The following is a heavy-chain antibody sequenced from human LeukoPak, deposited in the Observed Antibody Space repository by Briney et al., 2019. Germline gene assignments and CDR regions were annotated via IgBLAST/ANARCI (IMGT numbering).Heavy chain of an antibody. CDR2: ISNSRNYT. J-gene: IGHJ4*02. CDR3: ARELLYHYYEY. Sequence: GGSLRLSCAASGFTFTDYYMSWIRQAPGKGLEWVSYISNSRNYTDYADSVKGRFTISRDNSENTLFLQMNSLRTEDTAVYYCARELLYHYYEYWGQGALVTVSS. V-gene: IGHV3-11*05. D-gene: IGHD3-3*01. CDR1: GFTFTDYY.